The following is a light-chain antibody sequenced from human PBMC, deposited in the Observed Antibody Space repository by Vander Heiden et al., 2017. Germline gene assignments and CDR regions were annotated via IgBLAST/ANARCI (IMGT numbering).Light chain of an antibody. V-gene: IGKV3-15*01. CDR3: QQYNNWAYT. Sequence: EIVMTQSPATLSVSPGERATLSCRARQSVSSNLAWYQQKPGQAPRLHVYGASARATGIPARFSGSGSGTEFTLTISSLQSEDFAVYYCQQYNNWAYTFGQGTKLEIK. CDR2: GAS. CDR1: QSVSSN. J-gene: IGKJ2*01.